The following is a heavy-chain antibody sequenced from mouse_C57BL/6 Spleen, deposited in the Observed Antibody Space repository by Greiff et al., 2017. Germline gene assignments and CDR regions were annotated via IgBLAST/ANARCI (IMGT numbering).Heavy chain of an antibody. CDR1: GFSLTSYG. CDR2: IWRGGST. D-gene: IGHD2-1*01. CDR3: AGGGNYLYAMDY. Sequence: QIQLQQSGPGLVQPSQSLSITCTVSGFSLTSYGVHWVRQSPGKGLEWLGVIWRGGSTDYNAAFMSRLSITKDNSKSQVFFKMNSLQADDTAIYYCAGGGNYLYAMDYWGQGTSVTVSS. J-gene: IGHJ4*01. V-gene: IGHV2-5*01.